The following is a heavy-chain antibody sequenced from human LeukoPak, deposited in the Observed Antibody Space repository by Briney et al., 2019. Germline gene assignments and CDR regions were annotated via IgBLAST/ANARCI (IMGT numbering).Heavy chain of an antibody. J-gene: IGHJ4*02. D-gene: IGHD3-22*01. CDR3: ARCKGFGEKAYYYDSSGYYRYFDY. CDR2: IYYSGST. Sequence: SETLSLTCTVSGGSISSSSYYWGWIRQPPGKGLEWIGSIYYSGSTYYNPSLKSRVTISVDTSKNQFSQKLSSVTAADTAVYYCARCKGFGEKAYYYDSSGYYRYFDYWGQGTLVTVSS. CDR1: GGSISSSSYY. V-gene: IGHV4-39*01.